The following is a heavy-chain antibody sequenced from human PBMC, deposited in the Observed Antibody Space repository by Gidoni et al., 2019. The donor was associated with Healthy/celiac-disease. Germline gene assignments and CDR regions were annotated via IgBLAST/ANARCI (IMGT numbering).Heavy chain of an antibody. V-gene: IGHV3-7*01. Sequence: EVQLVESGGGVVQPGGSLRLSCAASGFTFSSYWMSWVRQAPGKGLEWVANIKQDGSEKYYVDSVKGRFTISRDNAKNSLYLQMNSLRAEDTAVYYCASGGVVAAMDVWGQGTTVTVSS. CDR2: IKQDGSEK. D-gene: IGHD2-15*01. CDR1: GFTFSSYW. J-gene: IGHJ6*02. CDR3: ASGGVVAAMDV.